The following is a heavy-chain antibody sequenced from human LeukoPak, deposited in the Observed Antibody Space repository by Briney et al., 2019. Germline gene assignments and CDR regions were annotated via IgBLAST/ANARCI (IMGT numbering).Heavy chain of an antibody. CDR1: GYTFTDYY. V-gene: IGHV1-69-2*01. D-gene: IGHD2-2*01. J-gene: IGHJ3*02. CDR2: VDPEDGET. Sequence: ATAKISCKVSGYTFTDYYMHWVQQAPGKGLEWMGLVDPEDGETIYAEKFQGRVTITADTSTDTVYMELSSLRSEDTAVYYCATAAYNAFDIWGQGTMVTVSS. CDR3: ATAAYNAFDI.